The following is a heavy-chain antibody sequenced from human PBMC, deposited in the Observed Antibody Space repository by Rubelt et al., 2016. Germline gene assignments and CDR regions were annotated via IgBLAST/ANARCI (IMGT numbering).Heavy chain of an antibody. J-gene: IGHJ4*02. CDR2: IYYSGST. D-gene: IGHD6-6*01. CDR1: GGSISTYY. CDR3: ARHPSTARLFDY. V-gene: IGHV4-59*05. Sequence: QVQLQESGPGLVKPSETLSLTCAVSGGSISTYYWSWIRQPPGKGLEWIGSIYYSGSTYYNPSLKSRVAISVDTSKNQFSLMLSSVPAADTAVYYCARHPSTARLFDYWGQGTVVTVSS.